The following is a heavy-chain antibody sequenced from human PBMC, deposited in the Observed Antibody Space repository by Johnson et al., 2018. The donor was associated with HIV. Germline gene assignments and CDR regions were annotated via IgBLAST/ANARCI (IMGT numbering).Heavy chain of an antibody. J-gene: IGHJ3*02. CDR3: ARDTSWSDTGSIDAFDI. CDR1: GFTFSGYG. V-gene: IGHV3-30*03. Sequence: QVQLVESGGGVVQPGRSLRLSCAASGFTFSGYGMHWVRQAPGKGLEWVAVISSDGSNKYYADSVKGRLTISRDNSKNTLYLQMNSLRAEDTAVYYCARDTSWSDTGSIDAFDIWGQGTMVTVSS. D-gene: IGHD1-14*01. CDR2: ISSDGSNK.